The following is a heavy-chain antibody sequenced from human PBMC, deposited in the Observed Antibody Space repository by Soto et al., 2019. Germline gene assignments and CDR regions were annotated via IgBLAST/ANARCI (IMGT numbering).Heavy chain of an antibody. V-gene: IGHV3-23*01. D-gene: IGHD5-12*01. CDR3: AKDPDIVATPKNYYYMDV. Sequence: QPGGSLRLSCAASGFTFSSYAMSWVRQAPGKGLEWVSAISGSGGSTYYADSVKGRFTISRDNSKNTLYLQMNSLRAEDTAVYYCAKDPDIVATPKNYYYMDVWGKGTTVIGSS. CDR2: ISGSGGST. CDR1: GFTFSSYA. J-gene: IGHJ6*03.